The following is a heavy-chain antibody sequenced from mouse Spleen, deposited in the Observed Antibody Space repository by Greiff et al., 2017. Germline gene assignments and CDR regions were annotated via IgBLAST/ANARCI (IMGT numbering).Heavy chain of an antibody. J-gene: IGHJ1*03. CDR2: IDPSDSET. CDR1: GYTFTSYW. V-gene: IGHV1-52*01. D-gene: IGHD1-1*01. Sequence: VQLQQPGAELVRPGSSVKLSCKASGYTFTSYWMHWVKQRPIQGLEWIGNIDPSDSETHYNQKFKDKATLTVDKSSSTAYMQLSSLTSEDSAVYYCARSYGSSYPHWYFDVWGTGTTVTVSS. CDR3: ARSYGSSYPHWYFDV.